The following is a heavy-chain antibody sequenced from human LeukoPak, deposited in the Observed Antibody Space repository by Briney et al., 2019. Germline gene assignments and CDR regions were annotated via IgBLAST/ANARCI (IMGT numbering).Heavy chain of an antibody. CDR1: GYTFTNYA. CDR2: INTNTGNP. CDR3: ARGLVLHWFDP. D-gene: IGHD2-8*02. Sequence: GASVKVSCKASGYTFTNYAVNWVRQAPGQGLEWMGWINTNTGNPTYAQGFTGRFVFSLDTSVSTAYLQIGSLKAEDTAVYYCARGLVLHWFDPWGQGTLVTVSS. V-gene: IGHV7-4-1*01. J-gene: IGHJ5*02.